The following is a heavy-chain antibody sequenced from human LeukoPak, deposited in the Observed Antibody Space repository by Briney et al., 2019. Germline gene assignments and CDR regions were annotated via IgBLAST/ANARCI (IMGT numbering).Heavy chain of an antibody. J-gene: IGHJ4*02. D-gene: IGHD6-13*01. CDR1: GFTFSNYW. CDR2: IKQDGSEK. CDR3: ARDSAGNDY. V-gene: IGHV3-7*01. Sequence: GGSLRLSCAASGFTFSNYWMSWVRQAPGKGLEWVANIKQDGSEKFYVDSVKGRFTISRDNAKNSLYLQMNSLRAEDTAMYYCARDSAGNDYWGQGTLVTVSS.